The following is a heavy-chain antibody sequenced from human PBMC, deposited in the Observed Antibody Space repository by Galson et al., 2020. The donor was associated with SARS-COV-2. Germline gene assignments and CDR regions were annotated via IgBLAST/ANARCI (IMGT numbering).Heavy chain of an antibody. CDR1: GFVFSTDP. D-gene: IGHD3-10*01. J-gene: IGHJ4*02. CDR2: IRAEGDS. V-gene: IGHV3-48*01. Sequence: GGSLRLSCAASGFVFSTDPMNWVRQAPGKGLEWISNIRAEGDSYYADSVKGRFTSSRDNAKNSLYLQMNSLRVEDTGVYFCARDTNYGFDSWGQGILVTVSS. CDR3: ARDTNYGFDS.